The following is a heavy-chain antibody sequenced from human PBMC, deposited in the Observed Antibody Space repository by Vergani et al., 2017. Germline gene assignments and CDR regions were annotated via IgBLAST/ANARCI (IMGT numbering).Heavy chain of an antibody. V-gene: IGHV4-61*02. CDR3: ARGSCLGGSCYKPLFDY. J-gene: IGHJ4*02. CDR1: GGSINRHNYY. D-gene: IGHD2-15*01. CDR2: IHTSGST. Sequence: QVQLQESGPGLVKPSQTLSLTCTVSGGSINRHNYYWSWIRQPAGKGLEWIGRIHTSGSTNDNPSLKSRVTMSEDTSKNQFSLNLTSVTAADTAVYFCARGSCLGGSCYKPLFDYWGQGILVTVSS.